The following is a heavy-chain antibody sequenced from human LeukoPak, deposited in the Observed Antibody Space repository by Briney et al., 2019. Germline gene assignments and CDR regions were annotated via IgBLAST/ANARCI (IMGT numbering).Heavy chain of an antibody. CDR1: GGSFSGYY. Sequence: PSETLSLTCAVYGGSFSGYYWSWIRQPPGKGLEWIGEINHSGSTNYNPSLKSRVTISVDTSKNQFSLKLSSVTAADTAVYYCARHAAADPYYYYYMDVWGKGTTVTISS. D-gene: IGHD2-15*01. V-gene: IGHV4-34*01. J-gene: IGHJ6*03. CDR3: ARHAAADPYYYYYMDV. CDR2: INHSGST.